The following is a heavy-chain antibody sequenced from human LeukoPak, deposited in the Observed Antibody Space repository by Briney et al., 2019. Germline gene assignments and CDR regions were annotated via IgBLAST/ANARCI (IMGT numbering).Heavy chain of an antibody. CDR2: IIPIFGTA. CDR3: AAGLRFLEWSPYDY. Sequence: SSVKVSCKASGGTFSSYAISWVRQAPGQGLEWMGGIIPIFGTANYAQKFQGRVTITTDESTSTAYMELSSLRSEDTAVYYCAAGLRFLEWSPYDYWGQGTLVTVSS. CDR1: GGTFSSYA. V-gene: IGHV1-69*05. J-gene: IGHJ4*02. D-gene: IGHD3-3*01.